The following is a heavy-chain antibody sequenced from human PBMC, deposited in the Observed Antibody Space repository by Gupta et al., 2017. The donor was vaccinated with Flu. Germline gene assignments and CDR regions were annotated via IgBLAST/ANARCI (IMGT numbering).Heavy chain of an antibody. CDR2: IASDGSHK. J-gene: IGHJ6*03. D-gene: IGHD2-2*01. Sequence: QMQLVESGGGVVQFGTSLRLSCAASGFTFRSYGMHWVRQAPGKGLEWVADIASDGSHKDYADSVRGRFTISRDNSKNTLSLEMDSLRVEDTAVYYCAKDGPWTASCPYYYYYMDVWGKGTTVTVSS. CDR1: GFTFRSYG. CDR3: AKDGPWTASCPYYYYYMDV. V-gene: IGHV3-30*18.